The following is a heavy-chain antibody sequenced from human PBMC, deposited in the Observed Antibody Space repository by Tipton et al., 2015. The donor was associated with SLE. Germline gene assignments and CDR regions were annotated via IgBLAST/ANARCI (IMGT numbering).Heavy chain of an antibody. J-gene: IGHJ6*03. CDR1: GYTFTSYG. CDR3: VRGTEWPRVATITDYYMDV. D-gene: IGHD5-12*01. V-gene: IGHV1-18*01. CDR2: ISTYNGKT. Sequence: QLVQSGAEVKKPGASVKVSCKASGYTFTSYGFSWVRQAPGQGLEWMGWISTYNGKTYYTQKLQGRVTMTTDTSTSTAYMELRSLTSDDTAVYYCVRGTEWPRVATITDYYMDVWGKGPTVTVSS.